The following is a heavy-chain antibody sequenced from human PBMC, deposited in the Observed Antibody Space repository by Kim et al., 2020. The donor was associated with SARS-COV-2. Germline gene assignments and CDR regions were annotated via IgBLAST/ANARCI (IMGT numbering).Heavy chain of an antibody. CDR1: GFTFSDYY. V-gene: IGHV3-11*05. CDR3: ARDHSTYYYDSSGYYRALTPEYYYYGMDV. D-gene: IGHD3-22*01. CDR2: ISSSSSYT. J-gene: IGHJ6*04. Sequence: GGSLRLSCAASGFTFSDYYMSWIRQAPGKGLEWVSYISSSSSYTNYADSVKGRFTISRDNAKNSLYLQMNSLRAEDTAVYYCARDHSTYYYDSSGYYRALTPEYYYYGMDVWGKGTTVPVSS.